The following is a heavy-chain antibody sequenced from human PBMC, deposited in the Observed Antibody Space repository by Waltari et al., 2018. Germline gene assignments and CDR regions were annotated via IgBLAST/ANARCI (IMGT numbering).Heavy chain of an antibody. CDR1: GFTFSSYA. CDR2: ISGSGGST. J-gene: IGHJ4*02. V-gene: IGHV3-23*01. D-gene: IGHD6-13*01. Sequence: EVQLLESGGGLVQPGGSLRLSCAASGFTFSSYAMSWVRQAPGKGLEWVSAISGSGGSTYYADSVKGRFTISRDNSKNTMYLQMNSLRAEDTAVYYCAKAQGAGLQQQLAASDYWGQGTLVTVSS. CDR3: AKAQGAGLQQQLAASDY.